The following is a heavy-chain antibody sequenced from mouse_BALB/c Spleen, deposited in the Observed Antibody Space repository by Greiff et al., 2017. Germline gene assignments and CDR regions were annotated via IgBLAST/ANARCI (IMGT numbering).Heavy chain of an antibody. CDR2: IWSGGST. Sequence: VKLVESGPGLVQPSQSLSITCTVSGFSLTSYGVHWVRQSPGKGLEWLGVIWSGGSTDYNAAFISRLSISKDNSKSQVFFKMNSLQADDTAIYYCARGGYYRYDEDAMDYWGQGTSVTVSS. J-gene: IGHJ4*01. CDR1: GFSLTSYG. D-gene: IGHD2-14*01. CDR3: ARGGYYRYDEDAMDY. V-gene: IGHV2-4-1*01.